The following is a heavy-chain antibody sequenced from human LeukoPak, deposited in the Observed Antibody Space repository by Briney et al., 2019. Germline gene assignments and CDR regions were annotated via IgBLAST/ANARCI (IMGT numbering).Heavy chain of an antibody. CDR1: GYTFTSYG. Sequence: ASVTVSCTASGYTFTSYGISWVRQAPGQGLEWMGCISAYNGNTNYAQKLQGRVTMTTDTSTSTAYMELRSLRSDDTAVYYCARDPIRGYSYGYDSWGQGTLVTVSS. CDR2: ISAYNGNT. D-gene: IGHD5-18*01. CDR3: ARDPIRGYSYGYDS. V-gene: IGHV1-18*01. J-gene: IGHJ5*02.